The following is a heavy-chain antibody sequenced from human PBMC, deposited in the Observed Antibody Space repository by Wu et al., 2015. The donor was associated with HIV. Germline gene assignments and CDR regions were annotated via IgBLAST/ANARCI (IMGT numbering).Heavy chain of an antibody. V-gene: IGHV1-2*02. Sequence: QVQLAQSGAEVKKPGASVKVSCQASGYTFTDYYIHWVRQAPGQGLEWMGWINPNSGGTNYAQKFQGRVTLTRDTSIGTAYMELSRLTSDDTAVYYCARGDYANYDFWSAYPSYWGQGTLVTVSP. D-gene: IGHD3-3*01. CDR3: ARGDYANYDFWSAYPSY. J-gene: IGHJ4*02. CDR2: INPNSGGT. CDR1: GYTFTDYY.